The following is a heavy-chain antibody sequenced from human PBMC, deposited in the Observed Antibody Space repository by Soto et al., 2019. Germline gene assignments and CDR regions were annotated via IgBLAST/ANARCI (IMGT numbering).Heavy chain of an antibody. CDR3: ARSSGTVVNHLDY. CDR1: GGSISSSNW. D-gene: IGHD2-15*01. Sequence: SETLSLTCAVSGGSISSSNWWSWVRQPPGKGLEWIGEIYHSGSTNYNPSLKSRVTISVDKSKNQFSLKLSSVTAADTAVYYCARSSGTVVNHLDYWGQGTLVTVSS. J-gene: IGHJ4*02. CDR2: IYHSGST. V-gene: IGHV4-4*02.